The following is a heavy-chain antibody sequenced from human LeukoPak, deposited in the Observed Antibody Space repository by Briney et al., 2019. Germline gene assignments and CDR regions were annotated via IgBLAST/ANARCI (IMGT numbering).Heavy chain of an antibody. CDR1: GNTFTRYY. D-gene: IGHD3-16*01. J-gene: IGHJ5*02. CDR2: INPKKGGS. V-gene: IGHV1-2*02. Sequence: ASVKVSCKASGNTFTRYYMHWVRHAPGQGLGWVGWINPKKGGSNYAQKFQGRVTMTRDRSISTAYMELSRLTSDDTAVYYCARASFWESPINWFAPWGQGTLVTVS. CDR3: ARASFWESPINWFAP.